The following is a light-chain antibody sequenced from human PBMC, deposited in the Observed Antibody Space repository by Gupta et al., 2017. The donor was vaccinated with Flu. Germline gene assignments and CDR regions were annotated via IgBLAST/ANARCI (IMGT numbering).Light chain of an antibody. J-gene: IGLJ3*02. CDR3: CSYAGRNTGV. V-gene: IGLV2-11*01. CDR1: SSDVGGYKY. CDR2: DVT. Sequence: QSALTQPRSVSGSPGQSVTISCTGTSSDVGGYKYVSWYQQHPGKAPKLMIYDVTKRPSGVPDRCSGSKSGNTASLTISGLQADDEADYYRCSYAGRNTGVFGGGTKLTVL.